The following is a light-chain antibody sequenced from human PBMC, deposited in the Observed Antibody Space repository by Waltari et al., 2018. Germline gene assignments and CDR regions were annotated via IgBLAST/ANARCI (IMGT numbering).Light chain of an antibody. CDR1: QSISSH. V-gene: IGKV1-39*01. Sequence: DIQMTQSPSSLSASVGDRVTITCRASQSISSHLNWYQQKPGKAPKLLIYAASSLQSGFPSRFSGSGSGTDFTLTISSLQPEDFATYYCQQSYSTPTFGQGTKVEIK. J-gene: IGKJ1*01. CDR3: QQSYSTPT. CDR2: AAS.